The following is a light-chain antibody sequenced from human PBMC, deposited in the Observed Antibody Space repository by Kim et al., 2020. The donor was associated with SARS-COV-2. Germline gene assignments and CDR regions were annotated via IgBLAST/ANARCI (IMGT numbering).Light chain of an antibody. V-gene: IGKV1-27*01. Sequence: ASVGYRATITCRASQDISNYLAWFQLKPGKAPKLLIYAASALQPGVPSRFSGSGSGTDFTLTVTSLQPEDVATYYCQKCDSAPWTFDQGTKVDIK. CDR3: QKCDSAPWT. CDR1: QDISNY. J-gene: IGKJ1*01. CDR2: AAS.